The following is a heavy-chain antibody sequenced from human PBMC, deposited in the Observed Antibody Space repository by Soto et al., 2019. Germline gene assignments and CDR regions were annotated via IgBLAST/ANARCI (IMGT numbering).Heavy chain of an antibody. D-gene: IGHD5-18*01. V-gene: IGHV1-69*01. J-gene: IGHJ6*02. CDR1: GGTFSSYA. CDR3: AVGGYSYGFYGYGMDV. Sequence: QVQLVQSGAEVKKPGSSVKVSCKASGGTFSSYAISWVRQAPGQGLEWMGGIIPIFGTANYAQKFQGRVTITADESTSTAYIELSSLRSEDTAVYYCAVGGYSYGFYGYGMDVWGQGTTVTVSS. CDR2: IIPIFGTA.